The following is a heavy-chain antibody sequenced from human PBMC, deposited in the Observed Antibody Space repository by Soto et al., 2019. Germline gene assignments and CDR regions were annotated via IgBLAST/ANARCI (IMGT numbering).Heavy chain of an antibody. CDR1: GYTFTTYT. D-gene: IGHD1-26*01. V-gene: IGHV1-3*01. J-gene: IGHJ3*02. Sequence: QVQLVQSGAEVKKPGASVKVSCRASGYTFTTYTLLWVRQAPGQRLEWMAWINPGNGDTKYSQNFQGRVTATRDTSASTAYRDMSSLRSEDTATYYCARKQPRFQIGWAWALDIWGQGTMVTVSS. CDR3: ARKQPRFQIGWAWALDI. CDR2: INPGNGDT.